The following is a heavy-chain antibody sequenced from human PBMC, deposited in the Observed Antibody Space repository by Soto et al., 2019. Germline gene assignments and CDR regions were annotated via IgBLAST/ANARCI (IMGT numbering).Heavy chain of an antibody. CDR2: IIPIFGTA. J-gene: IGHJ6*03. CDR3: ARDLSLPTDDYYYYYMDV. Sequence: SVKVSCKASGGTFSSYAISWVRQAPGQGLEWMGGIIPIFGTANYAQEFQGRVTITADESTSTAYMELSSLRSEDTAVYYCARDLSLPTDDYYYYYMDVWGKGTTVTVSS. D-gene: IGHD3-16*02. CDR1: GGTFSSYA. V-gene: IGHV1-69*13.